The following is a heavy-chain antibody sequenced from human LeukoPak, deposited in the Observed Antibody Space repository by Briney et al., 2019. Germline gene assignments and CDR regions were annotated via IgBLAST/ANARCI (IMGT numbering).Heavy chain of an antibody. CDR3: ARGYCTNAVCSLGPTQA. CDR2: IYYSGNT. D-gene: IGHD2-8*01. CDR1: GGSISSSSYY. V-gene: IGHV4-39*07. J-gene: IGHJ4*02. Sequence: SETLSLTCTVSGGSISSSSYYWAWIRQPPGKGLEWIGSIYYSGNTYYKSSLKSRVTISVDTSKNQFSLKLSSVTAADTAVYYCARGYCTNAVCSLGPTQAWGQGTLVTVSS.